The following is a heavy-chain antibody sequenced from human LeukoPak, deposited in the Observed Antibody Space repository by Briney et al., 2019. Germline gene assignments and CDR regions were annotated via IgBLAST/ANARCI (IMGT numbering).Heavy chain of an antibody. CDR2: TNPNSGNT. D-gene: IGHD3/OR15-3a*01. Sequence: ASVKVSCKASGYTFTSYDINWVRQATGQGLEWMGWTNPNSGNTGYAQKFQGRVTMTRNTSISTAYMELSSLRSEDTAVYYCASYPLGTGYSFDYWGQGTLVTVSS. V-gene: IGHV1-8*01. CDR1: GYTFTSYD. CDR3: ASYPLGTGYSFDY. J-gene: IGHJ4*02.